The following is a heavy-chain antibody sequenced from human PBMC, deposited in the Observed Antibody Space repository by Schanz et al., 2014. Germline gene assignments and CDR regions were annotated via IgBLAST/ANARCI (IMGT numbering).Heavy chain of an antibody. V-gene: IGHV3-7*01. J-gene: IGHJ4*02. CDR1: GFTFSGFW. CDR2: IKEDGSVK. Sequence: EVQLAESGGGLVQPGGSLRLSCAASGFTFSGFWMTWVRQAPGKGLEWVANIKEDGSVKDYVDSVKGRFTISRDNAKNSLYLQMTSLRAEDTAVYYCARDLPRTFLFDYWGQGTLVTVSS. CDR3: ARDLPRTFLFDY.